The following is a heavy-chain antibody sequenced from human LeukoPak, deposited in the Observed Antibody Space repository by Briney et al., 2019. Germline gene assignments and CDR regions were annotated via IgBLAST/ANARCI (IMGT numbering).Heavy chain of an antibody. Sequence: GASVKVSCKASGYTFTGYYMHWVRQAPGQGLEWMGWINPNSGGTNYAQKFQGWVTMTRDTSISTAYMELSRLRSDDTAVYYCARVFNSTSSYYFDYWGQGTLVTVSS. J-gene: IGHJ4*02. CDR1: GYTFTGYY. V-gene: IGHV1-2*04. CDR2: INPNSGGT. D-gene: IGHD2-2*01. CDR3: ARVFNSTSSYYFDY.